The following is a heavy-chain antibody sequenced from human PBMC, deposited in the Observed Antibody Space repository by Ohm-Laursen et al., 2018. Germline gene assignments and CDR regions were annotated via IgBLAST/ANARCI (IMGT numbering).Heavy chain of an antibody. Sequence: TLSPTCSVSGASISSYYWTWIRQPPGKGLEWIGHFYHSGGTNNNPSFKSRVTISIDTSKNQFSLNLNSVTAADTAVYYCAKVDPNWSDAFDIWGQGTMVTVSS. D-gene: IGHD1-1*01. V-gene: IGHV4-4*08. CDR3: AKVDPNWSDAFDI. CDR1: GASISSYY. J-gene: IGHJ3*02. CDR2: FYHSGGT.